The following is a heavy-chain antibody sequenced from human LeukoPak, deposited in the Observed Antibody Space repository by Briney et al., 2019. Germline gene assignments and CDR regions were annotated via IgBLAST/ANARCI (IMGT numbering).Heavy chain of an antibody. V-gene: IGHV3-64D*09. CDR3: VKNIVVVVAAPVGAFDI. J-gene: IGHJ3*02. CDR1: GFTSSSYA. Sequence: GGSLRLSCSASGFTSSSYAMHWVRHAQGKGLEYVSAISSNGGSTYYADSVKGRFTISRDNSKNTLYLQMSSLRAEDTAVYYCVKNIVVVVAAPVGAFDIWGQGTMVTVSS. D-gene: IGHD2-15*01. CDR2: ISSNGGST.